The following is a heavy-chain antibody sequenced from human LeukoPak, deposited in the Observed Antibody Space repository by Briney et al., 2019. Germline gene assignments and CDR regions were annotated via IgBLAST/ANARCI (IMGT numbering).Heavy chain of an antibody. D-gene: IGHD1-1*01. CDR2: ISWNSGSI. Sequence: GGSLRLSCAASGFTFDDYAMHWVRQAPGKGLEWVSGISWNSGSIGYADSVKGRFTISRDNAKNSLYLQMNTLRVEDTAVYYCARGGDWNDRPNDYWGQGTLVTVSS. CDR1: GFTFDDYA. V-gene: IGHV3-9*01. J-gene: IGHJ4*02. CDR3: ARGGDWNDRPNDY.